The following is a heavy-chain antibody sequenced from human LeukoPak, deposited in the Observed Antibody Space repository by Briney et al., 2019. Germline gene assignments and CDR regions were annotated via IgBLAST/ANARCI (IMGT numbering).Heavy chain of an antibody. Sequence: PETLSLTCTVSGGSISSYYWSWIRQPAGKGLEWIGRIYTGGSTNYNPSLKSRVTMSVDTSKNQFSLKLSSVTAADTAVYYCASARTTAFMDVWGKRTTVTVSS. CDR2: IYTGGST. V-gene: IGHV4-4*07. CDR1: GGSISSYY. D-gene: IGHD2-2*01. J-gene: IGHJ6*04. CDR3: ASARTTAFMDV.